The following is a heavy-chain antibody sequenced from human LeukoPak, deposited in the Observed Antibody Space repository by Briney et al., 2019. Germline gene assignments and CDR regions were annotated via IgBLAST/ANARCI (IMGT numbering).Heavy chain of an antibody. J-gene: IGHJ5*02. V-gene: IGHV1-69*13. CDR1: GGTFSSYA. CDR2: IIPIFGTA. D-gene: IGHD3-3*01. Sequence: SVKVSCKASGGTFSSYAISWVRQAPGQGLKWMGGIIPIFGTANYAQKFQGRVTITADESTSTAYMELSSLRSEDTAVYYCARKGYDFWSGYYTGIGFWFDPWGQGTLVTVSS. CDR3: ARKGYDFWSGYYTGIGFWFDP.